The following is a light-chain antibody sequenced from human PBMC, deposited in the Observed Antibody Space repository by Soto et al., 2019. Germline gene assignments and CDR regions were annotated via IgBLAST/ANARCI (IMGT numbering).Light chain of an antibody. CDR3: QQRSNWPIT. V-gene: IGKV3-11*01. CDR2: DAS. Sequence: IGLTHSPGTLSLSPWESATRSCRASQSIPNNNLAWYQQKPGQAPRLLIYDASNRATGIPARFSGSGSGTDFTLTISSLEPEDFAVYYCQQRSNWPITFGQGTRLEIK. CDR1: QSIPNNN. J-gene: IGKJ5*01.